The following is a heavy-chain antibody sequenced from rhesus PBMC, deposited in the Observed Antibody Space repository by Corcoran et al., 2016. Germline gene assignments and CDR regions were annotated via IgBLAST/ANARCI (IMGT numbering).Heavy chain of an antibody. CDR3: AGDYSSSHPDY. CDR2: IYGKDANT. V-gene: IGHV4S9*01. D-gene: IGHD6-43*01. CDR1: GGSISDYYY. Sequence: QVQLQESGPGLVKPSETLSLTCAVSGGSISDYYYWNWIHQPPGKGLEWIGNIYGKDANTYSNPSLKSRVTISKGTSKSQFFLKLISVTAADTAVYYCAGDYSSSHPDYWGQGVLVTVSS. J-gene: IGHJ4*01.